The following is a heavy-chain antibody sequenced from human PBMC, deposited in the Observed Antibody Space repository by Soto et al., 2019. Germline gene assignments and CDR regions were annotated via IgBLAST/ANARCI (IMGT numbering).Heavy chain of an antibody. CDR2: IYPGDSDT. CDR3: VSVYSSGWNGFDY. CDR1: GYSFTSYW. Sequence: GESLKISCKCSGYSFTSYWIVWVRQMPGKGLGWMGIIYPGDSDTRYSPSFQGQVTISADKSISTAYLQWSSLKASDTAMYYCVSVYSSGWNGFDYWGQGTLVTVSS. D-gene: IGHD6-19*01. J-gene: IGHJ4*02. V-gene: IGHV5-51*01.